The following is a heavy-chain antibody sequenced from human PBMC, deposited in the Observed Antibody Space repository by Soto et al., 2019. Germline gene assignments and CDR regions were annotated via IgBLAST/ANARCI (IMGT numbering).Heavy chain of an antibody. D-gene: IGHD2-21*01. J-gene: IGHJ4*02. V-gene: IGHV3-15*01. CDR3: TKDLWRIAVVVGSIGYFKS. Sequence: PGGSLRLSCAASVFTFSDAWMSLVRQAPGKGLDCVCRIKSKSDGGTTEYAAPVRGRFTISRDDSKNTLYLQMNSMKTEDTAVYYGTKDLWRIAVVVGSIGYFKSWGEGT. CDR2: IKSKSDGGTT. CDR1: VFTFSDAW.